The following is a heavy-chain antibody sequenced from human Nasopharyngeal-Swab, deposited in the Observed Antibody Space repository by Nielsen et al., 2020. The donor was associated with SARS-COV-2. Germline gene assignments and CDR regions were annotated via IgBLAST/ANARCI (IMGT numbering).Heavy chain of an antibody. CDR3: ARGLAPRYSGSYTPFGY. D-gene: IGHD1-26*01. V-gene: IGHV3-33*01. CDR2: IWYDGSNK. J-gene: IGHJ4*02. CDR1: GFTFSSHG. Sequence: LKISCTASGFTFSSHGMQWVRQAPGKGLEWVAVIWYDGSNKYYADSVKGRFTISRDNSKNTLYLQMNSLRAEDTAVYYCARGLAPRYSGSYTPFGYWGQGTLVTVSS.